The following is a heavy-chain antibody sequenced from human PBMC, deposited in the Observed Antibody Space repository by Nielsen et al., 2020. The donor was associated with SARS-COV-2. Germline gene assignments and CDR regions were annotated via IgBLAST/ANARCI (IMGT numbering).Heavy chain of an antibody. J-gene: IGHJ6*02. D-gene: IGHD6-6*01. V-gene: IGHV4-4*02. CDR2: ISHSGTT. CDR3: AGEDPRGDSSRMEV. Sequence: SETLSLTCAVSGVSITNGYWWSWVRQSPGKGLEWIGEISHSGTTNYNPSLENRVTISDDTSKNEVFLHFTSVTAADTATYFCAGEDPRGDSSRMEVWGQGTTVIVSS. CDR1: GVSITNGYW.